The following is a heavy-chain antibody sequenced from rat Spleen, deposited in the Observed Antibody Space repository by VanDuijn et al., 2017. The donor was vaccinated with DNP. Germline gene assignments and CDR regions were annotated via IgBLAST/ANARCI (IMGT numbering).Heavy chain of an antibody. CDR2: INKDSSII. CDR1: GFNFNDYW. CDR3: ARARRAVDY. V-gene: IGHV4-2*01. D-gene: IGHD4-1*01. J-gene: IGHJ2*01. Sequence: EVKLVESGGGLVQPGRSLKLSCAASGFNFNDYWMGWVRQAPGKGLEWIGEINKDSSIINYTPSLKDKFTISRDNAQNTLYLQMSKLGSEDTAIYYCARARRAVDYWGQGVMVTVSS.